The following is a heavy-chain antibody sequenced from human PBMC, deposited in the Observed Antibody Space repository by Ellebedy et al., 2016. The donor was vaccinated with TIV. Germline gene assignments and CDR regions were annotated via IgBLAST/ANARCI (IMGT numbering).Heavy chain of an antibody. D-gene: IGHD4-17*01. CDR1: TGSISSGGYY. Sequence: MPSETLSLTCTVSTGSISSGGYYWSWFRQHPGKGLEWIGYIHYSGSPYYNPSLKSLVTISLDTSKNQFSLKLCSVTAADTAVYYCARGGYGDYYFDSWGQGTLVTVSS. CDR3: ARGGYGDYYFDS. J-gene: IGHJ4*02. CDR2: IHYSGSP. V-gene: IGHV4-31*01.